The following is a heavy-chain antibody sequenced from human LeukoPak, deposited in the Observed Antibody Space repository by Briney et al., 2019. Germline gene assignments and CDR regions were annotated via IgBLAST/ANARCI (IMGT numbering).Heavy chain of an antibody. J-gene: IGHJ3*02. Sequence: SETLSLTCTVSGGSISSYHWSWIRQPPGKGLQWIGFIHSSGSTNYNPSLKSRVTISLDTSKNQFSLRVSSVTSADTAVYYCARGNSGYDYAFDIWGQGTMVTVSS. CDR1: GGSISSYH. V-gene: IGHV4-59*01. CDR2: IHSSGST. D-gene: IGHD5-12*01. CDR3: ARGNSGYDYAFDI.